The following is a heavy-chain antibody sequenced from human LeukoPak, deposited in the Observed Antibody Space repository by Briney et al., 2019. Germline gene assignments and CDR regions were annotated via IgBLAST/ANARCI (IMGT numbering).Heavy chain of an antibody. CDR2: IRGSGDST. Sequence: PSGGSLRLSCAASGFTFSSYAMGSVRQAPGKGLEWVSAIRGSGDSTYYADSVKGRFTISRDNSKNTLYLQMNSPRAEDTDVYYCAKGSRDSGVFDYWGQGTLVTVSS. CDR3: AKGSRDSGVFDY. CDR1: GFTFSSYA. D-gene: IGHD1-26*01. J-gene: IGHJ4*02. V-gene: IGHV3-23*01.